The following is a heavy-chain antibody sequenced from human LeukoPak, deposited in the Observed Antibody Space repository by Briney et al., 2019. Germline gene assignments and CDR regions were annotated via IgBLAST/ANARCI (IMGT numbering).Heavy chain of an antibody. CDR2: IYSGGST. Sequence: GGSLRLSCAASGFSVSSNYMSWVRQAPGKGLEWVSVIYSGGSTYYADSVKGRFTISRDNSKNTLYLQMNSLRAEDTAVYYCAREWYYYDSSGFGRGDWHFDLWGRGTLVTVSS. J-gene: IGHJ2*01. V-gene: IGHV3-66*01. D-gene: IGHD3-22*01. CDR1: GFSVSSNY. CDR3: AREWYYYDSSGFGRGDWHFDL.